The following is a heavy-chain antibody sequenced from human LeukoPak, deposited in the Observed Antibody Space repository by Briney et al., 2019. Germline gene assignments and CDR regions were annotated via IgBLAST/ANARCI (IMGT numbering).Heavy chain of an antibody. J-gene: IGHJ4*02. CDR1: GFTFSSYS. D-gene: IGHD2-2*01. CDR2: ISSSNTYI. V-gene: IGHV3-21*01. Sequence: GGSLRLPCAASGFTFSSYSMNWVRQAPGKGLEWVSSISSSNTYIYYADSVKGRFTISRDNAKNSLYLQMNSLRAEDTAVYYCARDLIVPAASGFDYWGQGTLVTVSS. CDR3: ARDLIVPAASGFDY.